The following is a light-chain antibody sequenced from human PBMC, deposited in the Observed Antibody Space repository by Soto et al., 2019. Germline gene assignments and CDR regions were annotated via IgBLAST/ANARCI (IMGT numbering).Light chain of an antibody. J-gene: IGKJ4*01. CDR2: DAS. Sequence: DLQMTQSPSTLSASVGDRVTITCRASQSVRSWLAWYQQKPGKAPKFLIYDASTLESGVPSRFSGSGSGTEFALTISSLQPDDFGTYYCQQYDDYPLTFGGGTKVEI. CDR3: QQYDDYPLT. CDR1: QSVRSW. V-gene: IGKV1-5*01.